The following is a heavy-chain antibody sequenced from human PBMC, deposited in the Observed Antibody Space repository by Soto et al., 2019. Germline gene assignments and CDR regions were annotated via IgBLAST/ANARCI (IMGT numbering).Heavy chain of an antibody. V-gene: IGHV3-30-3*01. CDR1: GFTFSSYA. Sequence: PGGSLRLSCAASGFTFSSYAMHWVRQAPGKGLEWVAVISYDGSNKYYADSVKGRFTISRDNSKNTLYLQMNSLRAEDTAVYYCARDRPPLYYYSGRDVWGKGTRVTVP. CDR3: ARDRPPLYYYSGRDV. J-gene: IGHJ6*04. CDR2: ISYDGSNK.